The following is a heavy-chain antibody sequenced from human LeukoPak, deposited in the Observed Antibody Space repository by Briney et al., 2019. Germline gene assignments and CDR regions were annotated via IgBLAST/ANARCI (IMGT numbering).Heavy chain of an antibody. CDR3: AILWFGELFRGDY. CDR1: GYTFTNYG. V-gene: IGHV1-3*01. Sequence: GASVKVSCKASGYTFTNYGISWVRQAPGQGLEWMGWINAGNGNTKYSQKFQGRVTITRDTSASTAYMELSSLRSEDTAVYYCAILWFGELFRGDYWGQGTLVTVSS. CDR2: INAGNGNT. J-gene: IGHJ4*02. D-gene: IGHD3-10*01.